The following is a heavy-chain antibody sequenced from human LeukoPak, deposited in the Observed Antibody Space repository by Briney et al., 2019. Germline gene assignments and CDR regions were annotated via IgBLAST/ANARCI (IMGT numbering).Heavy chain of an antibody. Sequence: PSETLSLTCAVSGYSISSGYYWGWIRQPPGKGLEWIGSIYHSGSTYYNPSLKSRVTISVDTSKSQFSLKLSSVTAADTAVYYCARAPITMVRGVILNWFDPWGQGTLVTVSS. CDR1: GYSISSGYY. V-gene: IGHV4-38-2*01. CDR2: IYHSGST. CDR3: ARAPITMVRGVILNWFDP. D-gene: IGHD3-10*01. J-gene: IGHJ5*02.